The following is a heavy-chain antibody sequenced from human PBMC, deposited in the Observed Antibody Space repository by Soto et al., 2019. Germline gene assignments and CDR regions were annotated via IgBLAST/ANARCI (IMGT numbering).Heavy chain of an antibody. CDR2: ISSSSYI. CDR3: ASTVVEGKSDY. CDR1: GFTFNSYS. V-gene: IGHV3-21*01. J-gene: IGHJ4*02. Sequence: GGSLRLSCAASGFTFNSYSMNWVRQAPGKGLEWVSSISSSSYIYYADSVKGRLTISRDNAKNSLYLQMNSLRAEDTAVYYCASTVVEGKSDYWGQGTLVTVSS. D-gene: IGHD2-15*01.